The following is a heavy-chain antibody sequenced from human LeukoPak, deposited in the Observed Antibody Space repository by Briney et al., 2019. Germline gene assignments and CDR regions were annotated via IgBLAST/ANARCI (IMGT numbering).Heavy chain of an antibody. J-gene: IGHJ4*02. CDR2: IYYSGST. Sequence: RPSETLSLTCTVSGGSISSSSYYWGWIRQPPGKGLEWIGSIYYSGSTYYNPSLKSRVTISVDTSKNQFSLKLSSVTAADTAVYYCARLRRPLWFGEWEVPENYFDYWGQGTLVTVSS. CDR1: GGSISSSSYY. D-gene: IGHD3-10*01. V-gene: IGHV4-39*01. CDR3: ARLRRPLWFGEWEVPENYFDY.